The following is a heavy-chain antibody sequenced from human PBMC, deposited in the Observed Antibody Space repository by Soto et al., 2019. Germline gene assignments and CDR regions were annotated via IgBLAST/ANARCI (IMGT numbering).Heavy chain of an antibody. CDR3: AKYVDTTSETDAFDI. CDR1: DDSIRTHY. CDR2: IYFTGSTHSGST. J-gene: IGHJ3*02. Sequence: SETLSLTCSVSDDSIRTHYWTWTRQAPGKGLEWIGYIYFTGSTHSGSTSYNPSLKSRVSMSLDTSKNQFSLKLSSVTAADTAVYYCAKYVDTTSETDAFDIWGQGTMVTVSS. V-gene: IGHV4-59*11. D-gene: IGHD5-18*01.